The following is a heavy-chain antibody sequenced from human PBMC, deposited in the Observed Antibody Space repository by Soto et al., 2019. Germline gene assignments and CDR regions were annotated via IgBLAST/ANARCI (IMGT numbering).Heavy chain of an antibody. CDR1: GVTLKTFA. D-gene: IGHD1-26*01. CDR2: IITIHAKA. Sequence: QVQLVQSGAEVKKPGSSVKVSCRASGVTLKTFAITWVRQAPGQGLEWVGGIITIHAKADYAQKFQGRVTITADETTDTATMELRSLKSEASAVYYCARARYSGSDFTPLTYWGQGTRVTVSS. CDR3: ARARYSGSDFTPLTY. V-gene: IGHV1-69*01. J-gene: IGHJ4*02.